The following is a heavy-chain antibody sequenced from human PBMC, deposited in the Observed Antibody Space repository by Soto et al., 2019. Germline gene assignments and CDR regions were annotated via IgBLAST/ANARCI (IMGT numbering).Heavy chain of an antibody. V-gene: IGHV3-15*01. CDR2: IKSKHDGGTT. J-gene: IGHJ6*04. D-gene: IGHD3-16*02. CDR1: GFTLSNAW. CDR3: TTDPRPLYDYIWGSYRYTGVRV. Sequence: GGSLRLSCAASGFTLSNAWMTWVRQAPGKGLEWVGRIKSKHDGGTTDYAAPVKGRFTISRDDSKITLYLQMNSLKTEDTAVYYCTTDPRPLYDYIWGSYRYTGVRVWGKGTTVTVSS.